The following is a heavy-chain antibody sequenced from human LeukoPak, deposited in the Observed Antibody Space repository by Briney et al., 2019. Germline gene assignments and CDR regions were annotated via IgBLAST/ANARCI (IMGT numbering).Heavy chain of an antibody. Sequence: GGSLRLSCTASGFTFGDYGMSWVRQAPGKGLEWVGFIRSKAYGGTTEYAASVKGRFTISRDDSKSIAYLQMNSLKTEDTAVYFCTGSFGELSFFDYWGQGTLVTVSS. CDR3: TGSFGELSFFDY. D-gene: IGHD3-10*01. CDR2: IRSKAYGGTT. J-gene: IGHJ4*02. CDR1: GFTFGDYG. V-gene: IGHV3-49*04.